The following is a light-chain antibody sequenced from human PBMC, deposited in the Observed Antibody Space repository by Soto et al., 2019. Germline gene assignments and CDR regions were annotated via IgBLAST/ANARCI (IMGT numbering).Light chain of an antibody. V-gene: IGLV2-14*01. CDR3: SCMRNSLYV. CDR1: SSDVGDYNY. J-gene: IGLJ1*01. CDR2: AVS. Sequence: QSVLPQPASVSGSPGQSTTISCTGTSSDVGDYNYVSWYQLHPGKAPKLIISAVSNRPSGVSDRFSGSKSGNTASLTISGRQAEDEADYYCSCMRNSLYVFGTGTNVTVL.